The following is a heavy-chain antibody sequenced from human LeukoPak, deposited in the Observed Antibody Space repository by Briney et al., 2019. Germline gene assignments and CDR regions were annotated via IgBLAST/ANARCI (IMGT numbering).Heavy chain of an antibody. V-gene: IGHV3-30*04. CDR2: ISYDGSNK. Sequence: TGGSLRLSCAASGFTFSSYAMHWVRQAPGKGLEWVAVISYDGSNKYYADSVKGRFTISRDNAKNSLYLQMNSLRAEDTAVYYCARDRSPGNFDYWGQGTLVTVSS. CDR3: ARDRSPGNFDY. CDR1: GFTFSSYA. D-gene: IGHD3-10*01. J-gene: IGHJ4*02.